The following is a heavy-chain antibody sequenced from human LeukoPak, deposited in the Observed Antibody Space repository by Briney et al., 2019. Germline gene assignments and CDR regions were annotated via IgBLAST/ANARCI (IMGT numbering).Heavy chain of an antibody. Sequence: SETLSLTCTVSGGSISSRRYYWGWIRQPPGKGLEWIGSIYYSGSTYYNPSLKSRVTISVDTSKNQFSLKLSSVTAADTAVYYCAQRNYYDSSGYNIPRGFDPWGQGTLVTVSS. CDR1: GGSISSRRYY. CDR3: AQRNYYDSSGYNIPRGFDP. CDR2: IYYSGST. J-gene: IGHJ5*02. V-gene: IGHV4-39*01. D-gene: IGHD3-22*01.